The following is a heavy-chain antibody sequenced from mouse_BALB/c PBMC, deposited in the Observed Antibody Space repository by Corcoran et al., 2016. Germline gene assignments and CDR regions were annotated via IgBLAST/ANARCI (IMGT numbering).Heavy chain of an antibody. Sequence: QVQLQQSGPELVKPGASVKISCKASGYSFTSYYIHWVKQRPGQGLEWIGWIFPGSGNTKYTEKFKGKATLTADTSSSTAYMQLRSLTSEDYAVYFCAKTARATYYFDYWGQGTTLTVSS. CDR1: GYSFTSYY. J-gene: IGHJ2*01. V-gene: IGHV1-66*01. CDR3: AKTARATYYFDY. D-gene: IGHD3-2*01. CDR2: IFPGSGNT.